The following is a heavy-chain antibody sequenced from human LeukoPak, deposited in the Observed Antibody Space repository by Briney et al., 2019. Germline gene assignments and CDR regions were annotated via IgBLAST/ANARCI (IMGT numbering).Heavy chain of an antibody. D-gene: IGHD6-19*01. Sequence: GGSLRLSCAASGFTFSSYAMHWVRQAPGKGLEWVAVISYDGSNKYYADSVKGRFTISRDNSKNTLSLQMNSLRAEDTAVYYCAKAEYSSAYFDYWGQGTLVTVSS. CDR2: ISYDGSNK. V-gene: IGHV3-30-3*01. J-gene: IGHJ4*02. CDR3: AKAEYSSAYFDY. CDR1: GFTFSSYA.